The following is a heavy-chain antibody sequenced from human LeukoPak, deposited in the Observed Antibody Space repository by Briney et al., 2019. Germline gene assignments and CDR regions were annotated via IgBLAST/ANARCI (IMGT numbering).Heavy chain of an antibody. CDR2: ISGSGGST. CDR3: GSIRIAAADFDAFDI. V-gene: IGHV3-23*01. J-gene: IGHJ3*02. D-gene: IGHD6-13*01. Sequence: PGGSLRLSCAASGFTFSSYSMNWVRQAPGKGLEWVSAISGSGGSTYYADSVKGRFTISRDNSKNTLYLQMNSLRAEDTAVYYCGSIRIAAADFDAFDIWGQGTMVTVSS. CDR1: GFTFSSYS.